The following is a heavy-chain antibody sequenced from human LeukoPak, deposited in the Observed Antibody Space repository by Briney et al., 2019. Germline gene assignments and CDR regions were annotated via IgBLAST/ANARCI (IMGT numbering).Heavy chain of an antibody. CDR1: GYIFTSYW. CDR3: ARSGGYSHGWPFDY. D-gene: IGHD5-18*01. J-gene: IGHJ4*02. CDR2: IYPGDSDT. Sequence: GESLTISCKGSGYIFTSYWIGWVRQMPGKGLEWMGTIYPGDSDTRYSPSFQGRVTISADKSITIAYLQWSSLKASDTAMYYCARSGGYSHGWPFDYWGQGTLVTVSS. V-gene: IGHV5-51*03.